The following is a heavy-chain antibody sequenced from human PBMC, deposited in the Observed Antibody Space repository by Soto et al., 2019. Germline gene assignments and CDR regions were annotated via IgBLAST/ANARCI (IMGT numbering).Heavy chain of an antibody. J-gene: IGHJ4*02. D-gene: IGHD6-13*01. CDR2: ISAYNGNT. CDR1: GYTFTSYG. V-gene: IGHV1-18*01. Sequence: ASVKVSCKASGYTFTSYGISWVRQAPGQGLEWMGWISAYNGNTNYAQKLQGRVTMTTDTSTSTAYVELRGLRSDDTAVYYCARDPRYSSSWYPFDYWGQGTLVTVSS. CDR3: ARDPRYSSSWYPFDY.